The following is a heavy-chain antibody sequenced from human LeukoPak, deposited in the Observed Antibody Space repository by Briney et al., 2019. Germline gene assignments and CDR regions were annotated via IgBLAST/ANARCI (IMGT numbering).Heavy chain of an antibody. CDR1: RYTFTTYH. D-gene: IGHD6-19*01. V-gene: IGHV1-46*01. CDR2: INPSDDST. Sequence: ASVKVSCKASRYTFTTYHIHWVRQAPGEGLEGMGKINPSDDSTNYAQKLQGRVTMTRDTSTSTVYMELSSLRSEDTAVYYCARVVVDSNGWYHFDYWGQGTLVTVSS. J-gene: IGHJ4*02. CDR3: ARVVVDSNGWYHFDY.